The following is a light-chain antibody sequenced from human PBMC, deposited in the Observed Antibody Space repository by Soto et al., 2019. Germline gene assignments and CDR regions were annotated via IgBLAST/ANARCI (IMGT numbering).Light chain of an antibody. CDR3: NSYTSASARV. Sequence: QSALTQPASVSGSPGQSITISCTGTSGDIGGYNFVSWYQQHPGKAPKVIIYEVSNPPSGVSNRFSGSKSGNTASLTISGCQAEDEADYYYNSYTSASARVCGGGTELTVL. CDR2: EVS. CDR1: SGDIGGYNF. V-gene: IGLV2-14*01. J-gene: IGLJ3*02.